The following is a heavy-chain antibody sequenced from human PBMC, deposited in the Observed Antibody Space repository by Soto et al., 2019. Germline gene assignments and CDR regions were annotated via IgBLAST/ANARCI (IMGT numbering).Heavy chain of an antibody. V-gene: IGHV4-31*03. Sequence: SETLSLTCSVSGDSISSSGYYWSWIRQRPGKGLEWIGNIYYSGSSYNNPSLKSRVTIAVNTSKNQFSLNLRSVTAADTAVYYCARDSDYYSSGSFDYWGQGTLVTVSS. CDR1: GDSISSSGYY. CDR2: IYYSGSS. CDR3: ARDSDYYSSGSFDY. D-gene: IGHD3-10*01. J-gene: IGHJ4*02.